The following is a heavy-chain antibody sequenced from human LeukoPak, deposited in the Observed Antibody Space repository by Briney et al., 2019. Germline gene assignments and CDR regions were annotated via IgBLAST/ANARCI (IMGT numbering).Heavy chain of an antibody. CDR1: DRYISRYY. D-gene: IGHD3-22*01. CDR2: SSSSGST. Sequence: SNNLLLNGICLDRYISRYYWGWIRQPAGTGLEGIGRSSSSGSTNYNHSLKSRVTISVDTSKNQFSLKLSSVTAADTAVYFCARGPYSYDSSGAFDIWGQGTMVTVSS. J-gene: IGHJ3*02. V-gene: IGHV4-4*07. CDR3: ARGPYSYDSSGAFDI.